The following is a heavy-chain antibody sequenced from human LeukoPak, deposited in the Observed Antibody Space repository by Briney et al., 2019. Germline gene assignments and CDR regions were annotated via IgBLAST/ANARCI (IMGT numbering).Heavy chain of an antibody. V-gene: IGHV3-21*01. D-gene: IGHD6-13*01. CDR3: ARDPGYSSSWYGLNWFDP. J-gene: IGHJ5*02. Sequence: GGSLRLSCAASGFTFSSYSMNWVRQAPGKGLEWGSSISSSSSDIYYADSVKGRFTISRDNAKKSLYLQMNSLRAEDTAVYYCARDPGYSSSWYGLNWFDPWGQGTRVTVSS. CDR2: ISSSSSDI. CDR1: GFTFSSYS.